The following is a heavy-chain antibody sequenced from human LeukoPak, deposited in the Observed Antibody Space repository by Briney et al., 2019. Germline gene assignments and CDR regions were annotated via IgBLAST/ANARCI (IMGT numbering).Heavy chain of an antibody. CDR2: IKQDGSEK. Sequence: GGSLRLSCAASGFTLSDYWMSWVRQTPGKGLEWVANIKQDGSEKNYVGSVKGRFNIFRDNVKNGLYLQMNSLRVGDTGTYYCVRGAYHAAYWGQGTLVTVSS. CDR3: VRGAYHAAY. V-gene: IGHV3-7*01. D-gene: IGHD2-2*01. J-gene: IGHJ4*02. CDR1: GFTLSDYW.